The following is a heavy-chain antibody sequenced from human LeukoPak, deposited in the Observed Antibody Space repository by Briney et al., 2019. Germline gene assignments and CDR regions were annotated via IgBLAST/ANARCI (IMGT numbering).Heavy chain of an antibody. CDR3: ARRAGAYSHPYDY. Sequence: GGSLRPSCTASGFTFGDYAMSWVRQAPGKGLEWVSSIYSDNTHYSDSVKGRFTISRDNSKNTLYLQMNSLRAEDTAVYYCARRAGAYSHPYDYWGQGTLVTVSS. CDR1: GFTFGDYA. CDR2: IYSDNT. V-gene: IGHV3-53*01. J-gene: IGHJ4*02. D-gene: IGHD4/OR15-4a*01.